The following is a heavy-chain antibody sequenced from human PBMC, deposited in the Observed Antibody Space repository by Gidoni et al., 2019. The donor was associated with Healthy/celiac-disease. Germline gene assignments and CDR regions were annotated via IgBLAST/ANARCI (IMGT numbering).Heavy chain of an antibody. CDR2: ISSSSSTI. Sequence: EVQLVESGGGLVQPGGSLRLSCAASGFPFSSYGRHWVRQAPGKGLEWVSYISSSSSTIYYADSVKGRFTISRDNAKNSLYLQMNSLRAEDTAVYYCARSRSSSTGSFGHYYYGMDVWGQGTTVTVSS. CDR1: GFPFSSYG. D-gene: IGHD6-6*01. V-gene: IGHV3-48*01. J-gene: IGHJ6*02. CDR3: ARSRSSSTGSFGHYYYGMDV.